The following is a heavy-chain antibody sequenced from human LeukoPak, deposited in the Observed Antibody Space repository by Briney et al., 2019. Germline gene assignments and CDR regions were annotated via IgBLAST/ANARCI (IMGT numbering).Heavy chain of an antibody. Sequence: SETLSLTCTVSGGSISGYYWSWIRQPPGKGLEWIAYIYYTGISNYNPSLKSRVIISVDSSKNQFSLKLTSVTAADTAVYYCAKILTGTGPTMDAWGQGTTVTVSS. CDR1: GGSISGYY. CDR3: AKILTGTGPTMDA. V-gene: IGHV4-59*01. CDR2: IYYTGIS. J-gene: IGHJ6*02. D-gene: IGHD1-20*01.